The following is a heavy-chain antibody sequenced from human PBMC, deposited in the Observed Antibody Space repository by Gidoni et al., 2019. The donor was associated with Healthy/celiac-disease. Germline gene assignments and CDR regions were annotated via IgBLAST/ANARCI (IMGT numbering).Heavy chain of an antibody. J-gene: IGHJ3*02. CDR3: AHRRIKTIFGVAPRREAFDI. CDR1: GFSLSTSGVG. Sequence: QITLKESGPTLVKPTQTLTLTCTFSGFSLSTSGVGVGWIRQPPGKALEWLALIYWDDDKRYSPSLKSRLTITKDTSKNQVVLTMTNMDPVDTATYYCAHRRIKTIFGVAPRREAFDIWGQGTMVTVSS. V-gene: IGHV2-5*02. D-gene: IGHD3-3*01. CDR2: IYWDDDK.